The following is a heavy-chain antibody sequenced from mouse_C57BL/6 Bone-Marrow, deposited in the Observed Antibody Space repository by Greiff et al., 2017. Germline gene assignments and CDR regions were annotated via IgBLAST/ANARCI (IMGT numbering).Heavy chain of an antibody. J-gene: IGHJ3*01. CDR2: ISSGGSYT. Sequence: EVKLVESGGDLVKPGGSLKLSCAASGFTFSSYGMSWVRQTPDKRLEWVATISSGGSYTYYPDSVKGRFTISRDNAKNTLYLQMSSLKSEDTAMYYCARQGGVTTFAYWGQGTLVTVSA. CDR3: ARQGGVTTFAY. D-gene: IGHD2-2*01. CDR1: GFTFSSYG. V-gene: IGHV5-6*02.